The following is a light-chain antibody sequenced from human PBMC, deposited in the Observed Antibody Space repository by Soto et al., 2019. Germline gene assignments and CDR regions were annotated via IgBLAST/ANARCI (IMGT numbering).Light chain of an antibody. J-gene: IGLJ1*01. CDR3: SSCASGSTVDV. CDR1: SSDVESYNL. CDR2: EVS. Sequence: QSALTQPASVSGSPGQSITISCTGTSSDVESYNLVSWYQQHPGKAPKLMIYEVSKRPSGVSNRFSCSKSGNTASLTISGLQDADEADYYCSSCASGSTVDVFGTGTKLTVL. V-gene: IGLV2-23*02.